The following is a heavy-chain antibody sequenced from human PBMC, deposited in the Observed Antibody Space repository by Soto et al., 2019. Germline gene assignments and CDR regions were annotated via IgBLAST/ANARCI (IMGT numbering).Heavy chain of an antibody. V-gene: IGHV4-34*01. CDR2: INHSGST. CDR1: GGSFSGYY. D-gene: IGHD3-16*02. CDR3: ARGFIRDFYFYYGLDV. Sequence: PSETLSLTCAVYGGSFSGYYWSRIRQPPGKGLEWIGEINHSGSTNYNPSLKSRVTISEDTSNNQFSLRLSSVTAADTAVYYCARGFIRDFYFYYGLDVWGQGTTVTVSS. J-gene: IGHJ6*02.